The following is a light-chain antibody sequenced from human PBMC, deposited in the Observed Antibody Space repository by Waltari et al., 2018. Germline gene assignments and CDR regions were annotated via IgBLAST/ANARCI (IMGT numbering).Light chain of an antibody. CDR3: QSYDRTNVI. J-gene: IGLJ2*01. V-gene: IGLV6-57*01. Sequence: NFMLTQPPSVSESPGKTVTISCPRSSGSMAGYYVQWFQLRPGSSPTTLIYEDNQRPSGVPDRFSGSIDSSSNSASLTISGLKTEDEADYYCQSYDRTNVIFGGGTKLTVL. CDR2: EDN. CDR1: SGSMAGYY.